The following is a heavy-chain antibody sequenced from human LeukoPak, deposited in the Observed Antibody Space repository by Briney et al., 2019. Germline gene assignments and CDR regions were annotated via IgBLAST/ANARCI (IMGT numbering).Heavy chain of an antibody. J-gene: IGHJ4*02. CDR3: AKDSSPPDYDILTGHDY. CDR1: GFTFSVYA. Sequence: PGGSLRLSCAASGFTFSVYAMHWVRQAPGKGLEWVAVISYDGSNKYYADSVRGRFTISRDNSKNTLYLQMNSLRAEDTAVYYCAKDSSPPDYDILTGHDYWGQGTLVTVSS. D-gene: IGHD3-9*01. V-gene: IGHV3-30-3*01. CDR2: ISYDGSNK.